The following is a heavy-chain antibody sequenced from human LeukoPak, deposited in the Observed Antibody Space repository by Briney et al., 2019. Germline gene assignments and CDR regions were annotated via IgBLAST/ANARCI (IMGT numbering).Heavy chain of an antibody. CDR3: ARDHPITMIRGPYYYYYYMDV. CDR1: GGSISSYY. D-gene: IGHD3-22*01. Sequence: SETLSLTCTVSGGSISSYYWSWIRQPAEKGLEWIGRIYTSGSTNYNPSLKSRVTMSVDTSKNQFSLKLSSVTAADTAVYYCARDHPITMIRGPYYYYYYMDVWGKGTTVTVSS. J-gene: IGHJ6*03. V-gene: IGHV4-4*07. CDR2: IYTSGST.